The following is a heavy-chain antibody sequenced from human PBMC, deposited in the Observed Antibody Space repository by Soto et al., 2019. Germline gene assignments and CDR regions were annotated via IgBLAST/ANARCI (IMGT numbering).Heavy chain of an antibody. J-gene: IGHJ4*02. Sequence: GGSLRLSCAASGFTFSSYGMHWVRQAPGKGLEWVAVISYDGSNKYYADSVKGRFTISRDNSKNTLYLQMNSLRAEDTAVYYCAKAPNYGILSGYFDYWGQGTLVTVSS. V-gene: IGHV3-30*18. D-gene: IGHD1-7*01. CDR1: GFTFSSYG. CDR3: AKAPNYGILSGYFDY. CDR2: ISYDGSNK.